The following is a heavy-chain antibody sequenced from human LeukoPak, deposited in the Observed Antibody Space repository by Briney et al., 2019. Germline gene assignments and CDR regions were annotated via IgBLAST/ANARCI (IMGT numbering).Heavy chain of an antibody. J-gene: IGHJ4*02. V-gene: IGHV3-7*01. Sequence: GGSLRLSCAASGFSFSSYWMNWVRQAPGKGLEWVANIKQDGSEKYYVDSVKGRFTISRDNAKNSLYLQMSSLRAEDTAVYYCASGNDYGVRFQYWGQGTLVSVSS. CDR1: GFSFSSYW. CDR3: ASGNDYGVRFQY. CDR2: IKQDGSEK. D-gene: IGHD4-17*01.